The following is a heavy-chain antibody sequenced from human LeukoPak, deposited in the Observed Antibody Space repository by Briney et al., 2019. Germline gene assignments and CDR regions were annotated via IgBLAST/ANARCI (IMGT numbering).Heavy chain of an antibody. CDR1: GGSISSYY. D-gene: IGHD3-9*01. CDR2: IYYSGST. CDR3: AREYDILTGYYIFET. Sequence: PSETLSLTCTVSGGSISSYYWSWIRQPPGEGPEWIGYIYYSGSTNYNPSLKSRVTISVDTSKNQFSLKLSSVTAADTAVYYCAREYDILTGYYIFETWGQGTLVTVSS. V-gene: IGHV4-59*01. J-gene: IGHJ5*02.